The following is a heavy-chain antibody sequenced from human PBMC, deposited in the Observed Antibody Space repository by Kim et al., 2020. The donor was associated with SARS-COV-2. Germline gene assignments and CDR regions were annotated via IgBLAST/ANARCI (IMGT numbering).Heavy chain of an antibody. V-gene: IGHV1-69*13. Sequence: SVKVSCKASGGTSRNYAISWVRQAPGQGLEWMGVIIPVFGTANYAQNFQDRLTITVDESRNTAYMELSSLRSDDTAVFYCAYTQAVVVVVAADYYFDYWGQGTLVTVSS. CDR1: GGTSRNYA. CDR2: IIPVFGTA. D-gene: IGHD2-15*01. J-gene: IGHJ4*02. CDR3: AYTQAVVVVVAADYYFDY.